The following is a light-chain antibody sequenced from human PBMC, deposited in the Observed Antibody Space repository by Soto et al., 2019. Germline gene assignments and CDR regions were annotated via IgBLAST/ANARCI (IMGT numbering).Light chain of an antibody. CDR2: EVS. Sequence: QSALTQPPSASGSPGQSVTISCTGTSSDVGGYDFVSWYQQHPGKAPKLMIYEVSKRPSGVPDRFSGSKSGNTASLTVSWLQADDEADYFCTSYAGNNNVVFGGGTKLTVL. J-gene: IGLJ2*01. V-gene: IGLV2-8*01. CDR1: SSDVGGYDF. CDR3: TSYAGNNNVV.